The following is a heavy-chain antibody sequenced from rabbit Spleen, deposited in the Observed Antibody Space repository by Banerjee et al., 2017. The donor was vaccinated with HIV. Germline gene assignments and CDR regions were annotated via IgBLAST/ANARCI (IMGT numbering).Heavy chain of an antibody. Sequence: QSLEESGGDLVKPGASLALTCTVSGFSFSTSYWMCWVRQAPGKGLEWIACIRTGDDYTHYASWVNGRFTISRSTSLNTVTLQMTSLTAADTATYFCVRNAITGTVPFYFDLWGQGTLVTVS. CDR3: VRNAITGTVPFYFDL. J-gene: IGHJ4*01. D-gene: IGHD7-1*01. CDR2: IRTGDDYT. V-gene: IGHV1S40*01. CDR1: GFSFSTSYW.